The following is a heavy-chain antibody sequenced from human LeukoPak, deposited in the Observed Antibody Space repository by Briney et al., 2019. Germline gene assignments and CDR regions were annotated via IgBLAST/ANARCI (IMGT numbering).Heavy chain of an antibody. J-gene: IGHJ6*03. CDR2: ISGSGGST. D-gene: IGHD4-17*01. V-gene: IGHV3-23*01. CDR1: GFTFSSYA. CDR3: AKKGSDYDYYYYYTDV. Sequence: GGSLRLSCAASGFTFSSYAMSWVRQAPGKGLEWVSAISGSGGSTYYADSVKGRFTISRDNSKNTLYLQMNSLRAEDTAVYYCAKKGSDYDYYYYYTDVWGKGTTVTVSS.